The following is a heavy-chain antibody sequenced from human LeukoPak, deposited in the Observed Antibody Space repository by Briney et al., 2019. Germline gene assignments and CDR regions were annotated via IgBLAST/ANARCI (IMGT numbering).Heavy chain of an antibody. D-gene: IGHD6-6*01. Sequence: NPSETLSLTCTVSGGSISSSSYYWGWLRQPPGKGLEWIGSIYYSGSTYYNPSLKSRVTISVDTSKNQFSLKLSSVTAADTAVYYCAREQLVFGYYYYMDVWGKGTTVTVSS. CDR2: IYYSGST. J-gene: IGHJ6*03. V-gene: IGHV4-39*01. CDR3: AREQLVFGYYYYMDV. CDR1: GGSISSSSYY.